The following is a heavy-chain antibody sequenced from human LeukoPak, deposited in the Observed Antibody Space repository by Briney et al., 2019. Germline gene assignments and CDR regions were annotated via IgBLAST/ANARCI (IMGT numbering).Heavy chain of an antibody. Sequence: ASVKVSCKASGYTFTGYYMHWVRQAPGEGLEWMGRINPNNGATNYAQKLQGRVTITGDTSISTAYMELRSLRSDDTAVYYCARERGRGFFDYWGQGTLVTVSS. D-gene: IGHD1-26*01. CDR2: INPNNGAT. CDR1: GYTFTGYY. J-gene: IGHJ4*02. V-gene: IGHV1-2*06. CDR3: ARERGRGFFDY.